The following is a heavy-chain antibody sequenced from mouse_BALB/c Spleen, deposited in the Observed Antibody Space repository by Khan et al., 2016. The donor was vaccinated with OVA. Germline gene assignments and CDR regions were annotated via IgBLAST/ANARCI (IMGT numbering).Heavy chain of an antibody. Sequence: QVQLQQPGAELVKPGSSLKISCKASGYTFTSYYTYWVKQRPGQGLEWIGGINPSNGGTHFNEKFKSKATLTVDKSSSTAYMQLSSLTSRGFAVYYCARSEHGSPFAYKGQGTLVPVPA. CDR3: ARSEHGSPFAY. CDR1: GYTFTSYY. J-gene: IGHJ3*01. D-gene: IGHD6-1*01. V-gene: IGHV1S81*02. CDR2: INPSNGGT.